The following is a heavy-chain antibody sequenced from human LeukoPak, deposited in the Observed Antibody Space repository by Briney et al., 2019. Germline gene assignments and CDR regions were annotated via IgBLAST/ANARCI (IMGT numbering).Heavy chain of an antibody. Sequence: PGGSLRLSCAASGFSFSDHHMSWVRQVPGKGLEWVAYISRDGNIIVYADSVKGRFPISRDNAKQSVYLEMKSLRPEDTAVYYCARYVLLMDYWGQGTLVTVSS. CDR1: GFSFSDHH. J-gene: IGHJ4*02. D-gene: IGHD3-16*01. CDR3: ARYVLLMDY. V-gene: IGHV3-11*01. CDR2: ISRDGNII.